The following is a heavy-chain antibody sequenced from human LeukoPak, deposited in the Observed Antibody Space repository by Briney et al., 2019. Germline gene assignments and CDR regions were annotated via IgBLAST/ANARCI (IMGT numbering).Heavy chain of an antibody. CDR2: ISYDGSNK. V-gene: IGHV3-30-3*01. D-gene: IGHD3-16*02. Sequence: GGSLRLSCAASGFTFSSYAMHWVRQAPGKGLEWVAVISYDGSNKYYADSVKGRFTISRDNSKNTLYLQMSSLRAEDTAVYYCARENQDYVWGSYRSSLDYWGQGTLVTVSS. J-gene: IGHJ4*02. CDR1: GFTFSSYA. CDR3: ARENQDYVWGSYRSSLDY.